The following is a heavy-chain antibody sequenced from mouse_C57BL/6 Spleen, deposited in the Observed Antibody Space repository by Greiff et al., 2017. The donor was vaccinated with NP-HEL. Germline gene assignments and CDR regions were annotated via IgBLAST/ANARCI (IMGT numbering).Heavy chain of an antibody. V-gene: IGHV1-26*01. CDR2: INPNNGGT. Sequence: VQLQQSGPELVKPGASVKISCKASGYTFTDYYMNWVKQSHGKSLEWIGDINPNNGGTSYNQKFKGKATLTVDKSSSTAYMELRSLTSEDSAVYYCARRWDSEDYWGQGTTLTVSS. CDR1: GYTFTDYY. D-gene: IGHD3-3*01. J-gene: IGHJ2*01. CDR3: ARRWDSEDY.